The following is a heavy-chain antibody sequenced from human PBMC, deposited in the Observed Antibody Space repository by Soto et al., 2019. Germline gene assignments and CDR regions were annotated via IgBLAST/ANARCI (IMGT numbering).Heavy chain of an antibody. Sequence: PGGSLRLSCAASGFTFSSYSMNWVRQAPGKGLEWVSSISSSSSYIYYADSLKGRFTISRDNAKNSLYLQMNSLRAEDTAVYYCARALPGAAAADYWGQGTLVTVSS. J-gene: IGHJ4*02. CDR2: ISSSSSYI. V-gene: IGHV3-21*01. D-gene: IGHD6-13*01. CDR1: GFTFSSYS. CDR3: ARALPGAAAADY.